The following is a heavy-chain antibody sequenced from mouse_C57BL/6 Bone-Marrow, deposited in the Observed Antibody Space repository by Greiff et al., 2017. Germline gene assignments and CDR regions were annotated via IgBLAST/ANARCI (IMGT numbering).Heavy chain of an antibody. CDR2: IYPRDGST. CDR3: ARDYGSSYWYFDV. J-gene: IGHJ1*03. V-gene: IGHV1-85*01. Sequence: QVQLQQSGPELVKPGASVKLSCKASGYTFTSYDINWVKQRPGQGLEWIGWIYPRDGSTKYNEKFKGKATLTVATSSSTAYMELPSLTSEDSAVYFCARDYGSSYWYFDVWGTGTTVTVSS. CDR1: GYTFTSYD. D-gene: IGHD1-1*01.